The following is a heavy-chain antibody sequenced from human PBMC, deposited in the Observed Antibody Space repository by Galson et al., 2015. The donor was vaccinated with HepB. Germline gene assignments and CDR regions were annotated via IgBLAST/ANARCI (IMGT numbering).Heavy chain of an antibody. D-gene: IGHD3-10*01. Sequence: SLRLSCAASGFTFSNYNMNWVRQAPGKGLEWVSYISNSSSSIYYADSVKGRFTISRDNARNSLYLQMNSLRDEDTAVYYCARHYYGSGLGFDFRGQGTLVTVSS. J-gene: IGHJ4*02. CDR1: GFTFSNYN. CDR2: ISNSSSSI. V-gene: IGHV3-48*02. CDR3: ARHYYGSGLGFDF.